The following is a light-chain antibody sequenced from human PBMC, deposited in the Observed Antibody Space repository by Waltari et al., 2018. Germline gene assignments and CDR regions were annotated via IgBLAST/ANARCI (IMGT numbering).Light chain of an antibody. CDR2: EYN. Sequence: YNMHPVKPPKHMIYEYNNLPSGVSKRFSVSKSGNTASLTVSVLQAEDEADYYCCSYAGSAIWVVGGGTKLTVL. J-gene: IGLJ3*02. CDR3: CSYAGSAIWV. V-gene: IGLV2-23*01.